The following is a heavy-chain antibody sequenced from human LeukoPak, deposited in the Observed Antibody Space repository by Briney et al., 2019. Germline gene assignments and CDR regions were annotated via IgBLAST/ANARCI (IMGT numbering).Heavy chain of an antibody. CDR3: ARDLSSGWYRDYFDY. J-gene: IGHJ4*02. D-gene: IGHD6-19*01. CDR1: GGTFSTYT. V-gene: IGHV7-4-1*02. Sequence: ASVKVSCKASGGTFSTYTISWVRQAPGQGLEWMGWINTNTGNPTYAQGFTGRFVFSLDTSVSTAYLQISSLKAEDTAVYYCARDLSSGWYRDYFDYWGQGTLVTVSS. CDR2: INTNTGNP.